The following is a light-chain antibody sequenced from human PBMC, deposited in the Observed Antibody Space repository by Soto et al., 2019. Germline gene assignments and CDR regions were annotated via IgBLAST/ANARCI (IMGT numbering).Light chain of an antibody. V-gene: IGKV3-15*01. Sequence: EIVRTPSPTTLSGSPTERAALXRIASHSVSSDLAWYHQKPGQAPTLLIYGASTRATGIPARFSGSGSGTEFTLTISSLQSKDFAVYYCQLYNTWPRTFGQGTKLDIK. CDR3: QLYNTWPRT. CDR2: GAS. J-gene: IGKJ1*01. CDR1: HSVSSD.